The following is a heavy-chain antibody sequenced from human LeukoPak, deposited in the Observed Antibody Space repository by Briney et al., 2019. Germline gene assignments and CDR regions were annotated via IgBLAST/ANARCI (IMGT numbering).Heavy chain of an antibody. CDR3: ARDGVNGGYGCCFDH. V-gene: IGHV3-30*03. CDR2: ISYDGNNK. J-gene: IGHJ4*02. CDR1: GFSFRIYC. D-gene: IGHD7-27*01. Sequence: GGSLRLFCAASGFSFRIYCMHWVRQAPGKGLEWVAVISYDGNNKYYVDSVKGRFTISRDNSKNTLYLQMNSLRAEDTGVYYCARDGVNGGYGCCFDHWGQGTLVTVSS.